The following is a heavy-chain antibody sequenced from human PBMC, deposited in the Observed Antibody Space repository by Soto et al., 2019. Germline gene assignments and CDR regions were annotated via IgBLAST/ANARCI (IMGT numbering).Heavy chain of an antibody. D-gene: IGHD1-26*01. Sequence: PSETLSLTCTVSGGSISSYYWSWIRQPPGKGLEWIGYIYYSGSTNYNPPLKSRVTISVDTSKNQFSLKLSSVTAADTAVYYCARTIVGDAFDIWGQGTMVTVSS. CDR3: ARTIVGDAFDI. V-gene: IGHV4-59*01. CDR2: IYYSGST. CDR1: GGSISSYY. J-gene: IGHJ3*02.